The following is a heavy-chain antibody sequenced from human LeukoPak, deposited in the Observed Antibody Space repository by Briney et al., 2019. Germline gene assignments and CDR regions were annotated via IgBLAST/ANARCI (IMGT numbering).Heavy chain of an antibody. CDR1: GFTFSSYS. CDR3: AKNVNGGNWYYFDY. CDR2: ISSSSSAI. D-gene: IGHD1-20*01. V-gene: IGHV3-48*01. J-gene: IGHJ4*02. Sequence: GGSLRLSCAASGFTFSSYSMNWVRQAPGKGLEWVSYISSSSSAIYYADSVKGRFTISRDNAKNSLYLQMNSLRAEDTAVYYCAKNVNGGNWYYFDYWGQGTLVTVSS.